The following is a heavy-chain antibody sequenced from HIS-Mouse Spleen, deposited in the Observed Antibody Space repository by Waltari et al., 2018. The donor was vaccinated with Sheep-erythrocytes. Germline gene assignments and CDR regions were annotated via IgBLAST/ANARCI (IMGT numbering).Heavy chain of an antibody. CDR1: GYTFTGYY. Sequence: QVQLVQSGAEVKKPGASVKVSCKDSGYTFTGYYMPWVRQAPGQGLEWMGWINPNSGGTNYAQKFQGRVTMTRDTSISTAYMELSRLRSDDTAVYYCARGYYDFCSGSALGAFDIWGQGTMVTVSS. V-gene: IGHV1-2*02. D-gene: IGHD3-3*01. CDR3: ARGYYDFCSGSALGAFDI. CDR2: INPNSGGT. J-gene: IGHJ3*02.